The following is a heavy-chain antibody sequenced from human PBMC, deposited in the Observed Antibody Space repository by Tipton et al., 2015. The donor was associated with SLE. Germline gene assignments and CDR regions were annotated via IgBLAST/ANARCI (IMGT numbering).Heavy chain of an antibody. V-gene: IGHV3-64*02. J-gene: IGHJ4*02. D-gene: IGHD3/OR15-3a*01. CDR3: ARDGLRGIGKFYDY. CDR1: GFTFNDFA. Sequence: SGFTFNDFAIHWIRQAPGKGLEYVSAITSSGNTYYADAVKGRFTISRDNSKNTLDLQMGSLRAEDTAVYYCARDGLRGIGKFYDYWGQGTLVTVSS. CDR2: ITSSGNT.